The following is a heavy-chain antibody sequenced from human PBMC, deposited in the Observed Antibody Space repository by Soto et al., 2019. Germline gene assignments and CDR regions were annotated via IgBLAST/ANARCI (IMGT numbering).Heavy chain of an antibody. CDR2: INPSGGST. CDR3: ASFSEKDSSGWSFDY. D-gene: IGHD6-19*01. Sequence: QVQLVQSGAEVKKPGASVKVSCKASGYTFTSYYMHWVRQAPGQGLEWMGIINPSGGSTSYAQKLQGRVTMTRDTSTSTVYMELSSLRSEDTAVYYCASFSEKDSSGWSFDYWGQGTLVTVSS. CDR1: GYTFTSYY. V-gene: IGHV1-46*03. J-gene: IGHJ4*02.